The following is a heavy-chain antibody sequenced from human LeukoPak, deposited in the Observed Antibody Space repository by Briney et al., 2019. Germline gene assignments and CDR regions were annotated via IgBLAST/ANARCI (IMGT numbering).Heavy chain of an antibody. CDR2: ISDDRSNK. CDR3: AKQGDNSGLDY. J-gene: IGHJ4*02. Sequence: GGSLRLSCAASGFTFSSYAMSWVRQAPGKGLEWVAVISDDRSNKYYADSVKGRFTISRDNSKNTLYLQMNSLGAEDTAVYYCAKQGDNSGLDYWGQGTLVTVSS. CDR1: GFTFSSYA. D-gene: IGHD5-24*01. V-gene: IGHV3-30*18.